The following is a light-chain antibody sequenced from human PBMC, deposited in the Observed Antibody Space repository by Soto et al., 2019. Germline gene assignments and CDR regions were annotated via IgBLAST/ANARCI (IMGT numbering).Light chain of an antibody. CDR3: HQYGKSPRT. V-gene: IGKV3-20*01. Sequence: ERVLTQSPGTLSLSPGERATLSCRASQSVSSNSLAWYQQKPGQAPRLLIYGASSRATGIPDRFSASGSGTDFTLTISRLEPEDFALYYCHQYGKSPRTFGQGTKVEI. CDR2: GAS. CDR1: QSVSSNS. J-gene: IGKJ1*01.